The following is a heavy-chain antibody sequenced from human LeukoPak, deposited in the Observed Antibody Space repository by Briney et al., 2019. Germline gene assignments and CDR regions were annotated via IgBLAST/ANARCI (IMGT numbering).Heavy chain of an antibody. D-gene: IGHD4-23*01. CDR3: YGANAEH. CDR1: GFTFSSYW. V-gene: IGHV3-74*03. Sequence: PGASLRLSCEASGFTFSSYWMHWVRQAPGKGLVWVSGTNTDGSSTMYADSVKGRFTIARDNAKNTLYLQMNSLRAEDTAVYYCYGANAEHWGQGTLVTVSS. J-gene: IGHJ1*01. CDR2: TNTDGSST.